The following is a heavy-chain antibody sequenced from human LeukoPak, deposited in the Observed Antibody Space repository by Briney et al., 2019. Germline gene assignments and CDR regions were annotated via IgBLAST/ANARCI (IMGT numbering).Heavy chain of an antibody. CDR2: ISSSGSTI. V-gene: IGHV3-48*03. J-gene: IGHJ6*03. Sequence: QPGGSLRLSCAASGFTFSSYEMNWVRQAPGKGLEWVSYISSSGSTIYYAGSVKGRFTISRDNAKNSLYLQMNSLRAEDTAVYYCARDMDTAMVNYYMDVWGKGTTVTISS. CDR1: GFTFSSYE. CDR3: ARDMDTAMVNYYMDV. D-gene: IGHD5-18*01.